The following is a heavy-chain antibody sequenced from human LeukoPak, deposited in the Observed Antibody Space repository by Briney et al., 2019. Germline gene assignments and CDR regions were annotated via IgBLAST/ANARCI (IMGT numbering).Heavy chain of an antibody. Sequence: SETLSLTCTVSGGSMNSYYWSWIRQTPGKGLEWIGYIYYSGSTNYNPSLKSRVTISVDTSKNQFSLKVSPVTAADTAVYYCARRSSSWYFDYWGQGTLVTVSS. CDR2: IYYSGST. D-gene: IGHD6-13*01. V-gene: IGHV4-59*08. CDR3: ARRSSSWYFDY. CDR1: GGSMNSYY. J-gene: IGHJ4*02.